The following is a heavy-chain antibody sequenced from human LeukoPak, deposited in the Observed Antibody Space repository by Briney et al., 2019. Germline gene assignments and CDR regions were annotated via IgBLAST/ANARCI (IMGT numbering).Heavy chain of an antibody. CDR1: GFTFSNYW. V-gene: IGHV3-74*01. D-gene: IGHD6-13*01. CDR3: AKEGYSRGYYSYYYMDV. Sequence: PGGSLRPSCAASGFTFSNYWMHWVRQDPGKGLEWVSYINPDGSNTNYADSVKGRFTISRDNSKNTLYVQMNSLRAEDTAVYYCAKEGYSRGYYSYYYMDVWGKGTTVTVSS. CDR2: INPDGSNT. J-gene: IGHJ6*03.